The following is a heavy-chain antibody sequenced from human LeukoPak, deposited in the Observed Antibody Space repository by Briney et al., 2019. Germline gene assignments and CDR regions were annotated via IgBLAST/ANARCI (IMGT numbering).Heavy chain of an antibody. CDR2: ISYDGSNK. CDR3: AGESGAASYYYMDV. J-gene: IGHJ6*03. D-gene: IGHD2-15*01. Sequence: GGSLRLSCAASGFTFSSYAMHWVRQAPGKGLEWVAVISYDGSNKYYADSVKGRFTISRDNSKNTLYLQMNSLRAEDTAVYYCAGESGAASYYYMDVWGKGTTVTVSS. CDR1: GFTFSSYA. V-gene: IGHV3-30-3*01.